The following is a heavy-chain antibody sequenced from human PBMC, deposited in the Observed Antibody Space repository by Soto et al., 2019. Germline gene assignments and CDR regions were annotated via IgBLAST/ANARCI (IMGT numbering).Heavy chain of an antibody. D-gene: IGHD3-22*01. V-gene: IGHV3-23*01. CDR1: GFTFSSYA. CDR2: ISGSGGST. Sequence: GGSLRLSCAASGFTFSSYAMSWVRQAPGKGLEWVSAISGSGGSTYYADSVKGRFTISRDNSKNTLYLQMNSLRAEDTAVYYCANGDYDSSGYPDYWGQGTMVTVSS. J-gene: IGHJ4*02. CDR3: ANGDYDSSGYPDY.